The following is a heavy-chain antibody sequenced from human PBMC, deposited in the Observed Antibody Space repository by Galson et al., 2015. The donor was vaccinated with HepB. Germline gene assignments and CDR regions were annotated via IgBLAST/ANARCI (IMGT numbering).Heavy chain of an antibody. V-gene: IGHV3-11*05. CDR3: ARVGSTVAAGFGDY. J-gene: IGHJ4*02. CDR2: ISTSSSYT. CDR1: GFSFSDYY. Sequence: SLRLSCAASGFSFSDYYMSWMRQAPGKGLEWVSYISTSSSYTNYADSVKGRFTIHRDNAKNSLYLQMNSLRAEDTAVYYCARVGSTVAAGFGDYWGQGTLVTVSS. D-gene: IGHD6-13*01.